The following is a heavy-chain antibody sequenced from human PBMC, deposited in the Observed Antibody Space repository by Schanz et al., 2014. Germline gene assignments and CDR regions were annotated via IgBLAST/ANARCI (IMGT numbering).Heavy chain of an antibody. CDR3: ARDRLECGAECYSVEVFEI. V-gene: IGHV1-69*04. D-gene: IGHD2-21*01. Sequence: QVHLVQSGAEVKKPGASVKVSCKTSGYTFTVYYIHWVRQAPGQGLEWMGRIIPILGIANYAQKFQGRVTMTTDTSTSTAYMELRSLRSEDTAVYYCARDRLECGAECYSVEVFEIWGQGTLVIVSS. CDR1: GYTFTVYY. J-gene: IGHJ4*02. CDR2: IIPILGIA.